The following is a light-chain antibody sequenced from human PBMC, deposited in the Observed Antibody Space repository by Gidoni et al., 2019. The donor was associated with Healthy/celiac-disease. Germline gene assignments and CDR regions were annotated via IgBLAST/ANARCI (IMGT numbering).Light chain of an antibody. V-gene: IGKV1-8*01. J-gene: IGKJ1*01. Sequence: ALRMTQSPSSVSASTGDRVTITCRASQGISSYLAWYQQKPGKAPKLLIYAASTLQSGVPSRFSGSGSGTDFTLTISCLQSEDFATYYCQQYYSYPPTFGQGTKVEIK. CDR2: AAS. CDR1: QGISSY. CDR3: QQYYSYPPT.